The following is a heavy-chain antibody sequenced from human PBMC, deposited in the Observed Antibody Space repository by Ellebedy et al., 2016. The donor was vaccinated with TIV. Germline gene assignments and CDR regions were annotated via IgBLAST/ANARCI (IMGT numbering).Heavy chain of an antibody. CDR2: ISGSGGGT. CDR1: GFTFSSYA. Sequence: GGSLRLXXAASGFTFSSYAMSWVRQAPGKGLEWVSAISGSGGGTYYADSVKGRFTISRDNSKNTLYLQMNSLRAEVTAVYYCARYCSSTSCYGYWGQGTLVTVSS. V-gene: IGHV3-23*01. CDR3: ARYCSSTSCYGY. D-gene: IGHD2-2*01. J-gene: IGHJ4*02.